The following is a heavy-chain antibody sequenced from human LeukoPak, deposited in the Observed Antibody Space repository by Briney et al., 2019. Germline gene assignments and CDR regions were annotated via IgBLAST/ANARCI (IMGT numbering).Heavy chain of an antibody. V-gene: IGHV7-4-1*02. CDR3: ATSLAAAGFSFDY. D-gene: IGHD6-13*01. Sequence: ASVKVSCKASGYTFTSYAMNWVRQAPGQGLERMGWINTNTGNPTYAQGFTGRFVFSLDTSVSTAYLQISSLKAEDTAVYYCATSLAAAGFSFDYWGQGTLVTVSS. CDR1: GYTFTSYA. J-gene: IGHJ4*02. CDR2: INTNTGNP.